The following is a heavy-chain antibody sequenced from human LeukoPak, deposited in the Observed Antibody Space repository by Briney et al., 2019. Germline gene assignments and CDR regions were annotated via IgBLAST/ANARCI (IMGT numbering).Heavy chain of an antibody. J-gene: IGHJ4*02. CDR3: ARAIGYTSGWYEY. CDR2: IYPGDSDT. V-gene: IGHV5-51*01. D-gene: IGHD6-19*01. CDR1: GYTFTSYW. Sequence: GESLKISCKGSGYTFTSYWIGWVRQMPGKGLEWMGIIYPGDSDTRYSPSFQGQVTISVDTSISTAHLQWSSLKASDTATYYCARAIGYTSGWYEYWGQGTLVTVSS.